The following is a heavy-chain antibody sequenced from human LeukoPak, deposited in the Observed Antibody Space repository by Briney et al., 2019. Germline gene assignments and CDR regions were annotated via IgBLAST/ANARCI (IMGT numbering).Heavy chain of an antibody. CDR3: ARGIGRAFFDY. CDR2: ITSSSSTI. J-gene: IGHJ4*02. Sequence: GSLRLSCAASGFTFSSYTMNWVRPAPGKGLGGVSYITSSSSTIYYADSVKGRFTISRDNAKNSLYLQMNSLRADDTAVYYCARGIGRAFFDYWGQGTLVTVSS. D-gene: IGHD1-26*01. CDR1: GFTFSSYT. V-gene: IGHV3-48*01.